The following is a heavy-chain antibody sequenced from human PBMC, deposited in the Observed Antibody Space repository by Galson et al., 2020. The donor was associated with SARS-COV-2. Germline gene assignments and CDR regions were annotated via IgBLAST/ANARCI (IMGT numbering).Heavy chain of an antibody. CDR3: AREYGGWAHFDY. V-gene: IGHV3-66*01. Sequence: TGGSLRLSCAASGITVSSNYMSWVRQAPGKGLEWVSIIYSGGTTYYADAVKGRFTISRDNSKNTLYLQKNSLRAEDTAVYYCAREYGGWAHFDYWGQGTLVTVSS. CDR1: GITVSSNY. D-gene: IGHD6-19*01. CDR2: IYSGGTT. J-gene: IGHJ4*02.